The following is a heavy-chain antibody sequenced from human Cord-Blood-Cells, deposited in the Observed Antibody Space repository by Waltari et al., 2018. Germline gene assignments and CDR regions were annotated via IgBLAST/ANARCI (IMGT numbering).Heavy chain of an antibody. Sequence: VQLVESGGGVVQPGRSLRLSCAASGFTFRSYGLHWVRQAPGKGLEWVAVISYDGSNKYYADSVKGRFTISRDNSKNTLYLQMNGLRAEDTAVYYCAKQSTIVDAFDIWGQGTMVTVSS. CDR1: GFTFRSYG. V-gene: IGHV3-30*18. CDR3: AKQSTIVDAFDI. J-gene: IGHJ3*02. CDR2: ISYDGSNK. D-gene: IGHD3-3*01.